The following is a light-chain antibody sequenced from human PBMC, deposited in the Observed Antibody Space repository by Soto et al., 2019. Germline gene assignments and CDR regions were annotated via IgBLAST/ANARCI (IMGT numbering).Light chain of an antibody. CDR3: HQYARSPLT. J-gene: IGKJ5*01. CDR1: QSVGSNY. Sequence: EIVLTQSPGTLSLSPGERATLSCRASQSVGSNYLAWYQQTPGQAPRLLIHGASTSATGIPDRFSGSGSGTDFPLTLSRLESEDSAVYYCHQYARSPLTFGQGTRLEI. CDR2: GAS. V-gene: IGKV3-20*01.